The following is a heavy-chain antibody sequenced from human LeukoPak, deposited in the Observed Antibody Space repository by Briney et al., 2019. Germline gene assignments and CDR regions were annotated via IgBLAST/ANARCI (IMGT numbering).Heavy chain of an antibody. J-gene: IGHJ4*02. V-gene: IGHV3-33*06. CDR1: GFTFSSYG. D-gene: IGHD3-22*01. CDR3: AKDLGYDSSGYYDY. Sequence: QPGRSLRLSCAASGFTFSSYGMHWVRQAPGEGLEWVAVIWYDGSNKYYADSVKGRFTISRDNSKSTLYLQMNSLRAEDTAVYYCAKDLGYDSSGYYDYWGQGTLVTVSS. CDR2: IWYDGSNK.